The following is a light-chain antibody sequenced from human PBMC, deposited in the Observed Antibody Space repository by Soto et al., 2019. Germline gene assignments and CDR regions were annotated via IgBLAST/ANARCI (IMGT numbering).Light chain of an antibody. Sequence: QLVLTQPASVSGSPGQSITISCTGTSSDVGAYNYVSWYQQHPGKAPKLMIYDVTNRPSGVSSRFSGSKSGNTASLTISGLQAADEADYYCSSSTRSTTLVVFGGGTKLTVL. CDR3: SSSTRSTTLVV. CDR2: DVT. J-gene: IGLJ2*01. CDR1: SSDVGAYNY. V-gene: IGLV2-14*01.